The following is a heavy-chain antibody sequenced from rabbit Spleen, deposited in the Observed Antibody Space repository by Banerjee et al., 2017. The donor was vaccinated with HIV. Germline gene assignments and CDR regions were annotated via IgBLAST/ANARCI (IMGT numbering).Heavy chain of an antibody. J-gene: IGHJ4*01. CDR1: GFSFSNKAV. CDR2: IYAGNTG. D-gene: IGHD2-1*01. Sequence: QEELEESGGGLVKPEGSLTLTCKASGFSFSNKAVMCWVRQAPGKGLEWIACIYAGNTGYASWAKGRFTISKSSSTTVTLQMTSLTAADTATYFCARGSAAMTLVITGFYFNLWGPGTLVTVS. V-gene: IGHV1S45*01. CDR3: ARGSAAMTLVITGFYFNL.